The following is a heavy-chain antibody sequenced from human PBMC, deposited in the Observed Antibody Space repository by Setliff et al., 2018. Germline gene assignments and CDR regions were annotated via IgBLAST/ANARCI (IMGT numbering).Heavy chain of an antibody. V-gene: IGHV3-7*01. Sequence: GGSLRLSCAASGFTFSSYKMNWVRRAPGKGLEWVAIIKQDGGEKYYVDSVKGRFTMSRDNAKNTLYLQMNSLRDEDTAVYYCARAYYGTVNGYSSYYGLDVWGQGTTVTVSS. D-gene: IGHD3-9*01. CDR2: IKQDGGEK. CDR3: ARAYYGTVNGYSSYYGLDV. J-gene: IGHJ6*02. CDR1: GFTFSSYK.